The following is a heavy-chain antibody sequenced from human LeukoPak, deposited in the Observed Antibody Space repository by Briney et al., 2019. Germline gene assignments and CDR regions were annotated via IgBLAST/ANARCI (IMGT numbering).Heavy chain of an antibody. CDR2: IKQDGSQK. CDR1: GFALSHYM. CDR3: ARVEGP. V-gene: IGHV3-7*03. Sequence: GGSLRLSCAVSGFALSHYMIIWVRQAPGEGLEWVANIKQDGSQKYYVDSVKGRFTISRDNAKNSLYLQMNSLRAEDTAVYYCARVEGPWGQGTLVTVSS. D-gene: IGHD1-1*01. J-gene: IGHJ4*02.